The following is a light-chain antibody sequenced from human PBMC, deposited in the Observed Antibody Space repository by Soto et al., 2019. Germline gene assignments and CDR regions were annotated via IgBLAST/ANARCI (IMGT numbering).Light chain of an antibody. CDR3: MQALQTPPA. J-gene: IGKJ5*01. CDR2: LGS. Sequence: DNVVTQSPLSLPVTPGEPASISCRSTQSLLHSNGYNYLDWYLQKPGQSPQLLIYLGSHRASGVPARFSGSGSGTDFTLKISRVEAEDFGVYYCMQALQTPPAFGQGTRLDIK. CDR1: QSLLHSNGYNY. V-gene: IGKV2-28*01.